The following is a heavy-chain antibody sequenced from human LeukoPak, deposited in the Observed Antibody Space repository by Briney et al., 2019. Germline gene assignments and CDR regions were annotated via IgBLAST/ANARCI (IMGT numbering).Heavy chain of an antibody. Sequence: GGSLRLSCSASGFTFSYYIMRWGRQAPGKGLETVSAITGNGDIPYYADSVKGRFTISRDNSKNTLYLQMSSLRTEDTAMYYCARRDANSAYDYWGQGTLVTVSS. CDR1: GFTFSYYI. V-gene: IGHV3-64D*09. CDR2: ITGNGDIP. CDR3: ARRDANSAYDY. D-gene: IGHD5-24*01. J-gene: IGHJ4*02.